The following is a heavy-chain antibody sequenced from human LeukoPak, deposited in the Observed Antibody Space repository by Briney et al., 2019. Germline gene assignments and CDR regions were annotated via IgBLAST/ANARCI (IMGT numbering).Heavy chain of an antibody. Sequence: GESLKISCKGSGYSFTSYWIGWVRQMPGKGLEWMGIIYPGDSDTRYSASFQGQVTISADKSISTAYLQWSSLKASDTAMYYCARSYGSGSYYSDYYYYYGMDVWGQGTTVTVSS. CDR1: GYSFTSYW. J-gene: IGHJ6*02. V-gene: IGHV5-51*01. CDR3: ARSYGSGSYYSDYYYYYGMDV. CDR2: IYPGDSDT. D-gene: IGHD3-10*01.